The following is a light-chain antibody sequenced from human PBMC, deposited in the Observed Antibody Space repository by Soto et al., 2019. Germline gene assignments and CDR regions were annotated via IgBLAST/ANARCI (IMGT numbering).Light chain of an antibody. CDR1: SSDVGGYNY. J-gene: IGLJ2*01. V-gene: IGLV2-14*01. Sequence: QAVVTQPASVSGSPGQSITISCTGTSSDVGGYNYVSWYQQHPGKAPKLMISEVSNRPSGVSNRFSGSKSGNTASLTISGLQAEDEADYYCSSYISDTTVVFGGGTKLTVL. CDR2: EVS. CDR3: SSYISDTTVV.